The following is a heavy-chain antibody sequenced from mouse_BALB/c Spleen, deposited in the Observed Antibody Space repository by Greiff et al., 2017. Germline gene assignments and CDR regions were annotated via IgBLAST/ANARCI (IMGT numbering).Heavy chain of an antibody. J-gene: IGHJ3*01. CDR1: GFTFSSFG. Sequence: EVQLVESGGGLVQPGGSRKLSCAASGFTFSSFGMHWVRQAPEKGLEWVAYISSGSSTIYYADTVKGRFTISRDNPKNTLFLQMTSLRSEDTAMYYCARSTFYGSSSAWFAYWGQGSLVTVSA. CDR2: ISSGSSTI. V-gene: IGHV5-17*02. D-gene: IGHD1-1*01. CDR3: ARSTFYGSSSAWFAY.